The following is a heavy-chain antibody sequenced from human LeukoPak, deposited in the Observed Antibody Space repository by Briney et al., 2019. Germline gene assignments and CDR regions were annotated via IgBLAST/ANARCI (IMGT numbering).Heavy chain of an antibody. CDR3: ARDPSKKRVLQTNHEEGDY. D-gene: IGHD1-14*01. CDR1: GFTFSDYY. J-gene: IGHJ4*02. CDR2: ISSSGSTI. Sequence: GGSLRLSCAASGFTFSDYYMSWIRQAPGKGLECVSYISSSGSTIYYADSVKGRFTISRDNAKNSLYLQMNSLRAEDTAVYYCARDPSKKRVLQTNHEEGDYWGQGTLVTVSS. V-gene: IGHV3-11*01.